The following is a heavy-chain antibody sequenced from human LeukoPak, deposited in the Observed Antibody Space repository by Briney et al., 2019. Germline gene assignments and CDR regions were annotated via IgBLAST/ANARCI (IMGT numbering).Heavy chain of an antibody. CDR3: AKDLGMGTRIDF. CDR2: IRYDGSNK. Sequence: GGSLRLSCAASGFSFTSFGMHWVRQAPGKGLEWVTFIRYDGSNKYYTDSVEGRFTISRDNSKNTLSLQMNSLGPEDTAVYYCAKDLGMGTRIDFRGQGTLVTVSS. V-gene: IGHV3-30*02. CDR1: GFSFTSFG. D-gene: IGHD5-24*01. J-gene: IGHJ4*02.